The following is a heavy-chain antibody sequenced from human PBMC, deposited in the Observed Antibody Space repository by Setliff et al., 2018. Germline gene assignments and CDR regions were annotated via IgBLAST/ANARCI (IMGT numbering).Heavy chain of an antibody. CDR3: ARYDSSGYSENYYFDY. Sequence: SETLSLTCTVSGTSISRYYWSWIRQSPGKGLEWIGYVYYTGGTNYNPSLKSRVTMSIDTSKKQFSLKLSSVTAADTAVYYCARYDSSGYSENYYFDYWGQGTLVTVSS. D-gene: IGHD3-22*01. CDR1: GTSISRYY. CDR2: VYYTGGT. V-gene: IGHV4-59*01. J-gene: IGHJ4*02.